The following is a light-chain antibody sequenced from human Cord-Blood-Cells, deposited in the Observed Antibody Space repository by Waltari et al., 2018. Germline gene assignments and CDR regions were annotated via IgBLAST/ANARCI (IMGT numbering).Light chain of an antibody. CDR3: QQYYSTPPT. V-gene: IGKV4-1*01. J-gene: IGKJ2*01. CDR2: WAS. CDR1: QSVLYSSNNKNY. Sequence: DILMTQSPDSLAVSLGERATINCKSRQSVLYSSNNKNYLAWYQQKPGQPPKLLIYWASTLECGVPDRFSGSGSGTDFTLTISSLQAEDVAVYYCQQYYSTPPTFGQGTRLEIK.